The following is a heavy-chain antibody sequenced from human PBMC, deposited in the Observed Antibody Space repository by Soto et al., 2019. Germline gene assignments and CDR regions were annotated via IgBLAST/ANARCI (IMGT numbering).Heavy chain of an antibody. CDR2: IIPIFGTA. V-gene: IGHV1-69*06. CDR3: GGTTYYYDSSGYSLNWFDP. Sequence: QVQLVQSGAEVKKPGSSVKVSCKASGGTFSSYAISWVRQAPGQGLEWMGGIIPIFGTANYAQKFQGRVTNPADKSTRKAYMELSSLRSEDTAVYYCGGTTYYYDSSGYSLNWFDPWGQGTLVTVSS. D-gene: IGHD3-22*01. CDR1: GGTFSSYA. J-gene: IGHJ5*02.